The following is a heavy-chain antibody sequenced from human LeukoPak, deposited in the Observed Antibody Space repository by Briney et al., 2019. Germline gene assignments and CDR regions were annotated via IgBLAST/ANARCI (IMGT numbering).Heavy chain of an antibody. CDR3: ARAPDSSGWSALLSYYYYGMDV. V-gene: IGHV3-30*04. CDR1: GFTFSSYA. CDR2: ISYGGSYK. D-gene: IGHD6-19*01. Sequence: GGSLRLSCAASGFTFSSYAMHWVRQAPGKGLEWVAVISYGGSYKYYADSVKGRFTISRDNSKNTLYLQMNSLRAEDTAVYYCARAPDSSGWSALLSYYYYGMDVWGQGTTVTVSS. J-gene: IGHJ6*02.